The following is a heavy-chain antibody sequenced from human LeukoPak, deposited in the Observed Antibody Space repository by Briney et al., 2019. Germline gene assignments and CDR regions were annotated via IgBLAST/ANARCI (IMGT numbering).Heavy chain of an antibody. CDR3: VGRGLYGGTWLFEY. J-gene: IGHJ4*02. Sequence: PSGTLSLTCTVSGDSITAPKWWSWVRQAPGEGLEWIGEIYHDRTTSFNPSLKSRLTISVDKSANQFFLNLNSVGATDTAVYYCVGRGLYGGTWLFEYWGQGALVTVSS. CDR1: GDSITAPKW. V-gene: IGHV4-4*02. D-gene: IGHD2-8*01. CDR2: IYHDRTT.